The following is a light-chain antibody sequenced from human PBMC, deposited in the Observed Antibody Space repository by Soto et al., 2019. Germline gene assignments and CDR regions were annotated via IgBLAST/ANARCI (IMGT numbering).Light chain of an antibody. CDR3: QSYDSSLSGYVV. CDR1: SSNIGAGYD. J-gene: IGLJ2*01. CDR2: GNS. Sequence: QSVLTQPPSVSGAPGQRVTISFTGSSSNIGAGYDVHWYQQLPGPAPKLLIYGNSNRPSGVPDRFSGSKSGTSASLAITGLQAEDEADYYCQSYDSSLSGYVVFGGGTKLTVL. V-gene: IGLV1-40*01.